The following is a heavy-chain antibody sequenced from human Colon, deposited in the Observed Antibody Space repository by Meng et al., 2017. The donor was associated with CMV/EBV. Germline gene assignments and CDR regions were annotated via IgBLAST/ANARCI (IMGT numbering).Heavy chain of an antibody. Sequence: GESLKISCAASGSSFSNSWMIWVRRAPGKGLEWVANTNEDGSDKYYVDSVKGRFTIFRDSAKNSVYLQMNSLSAEDTAVYYCASTGPLYGLYFCYWGQGTLVTVSS. D-gene: IGHD2-8*01. CDR3: ASTGPLYGLYFCY. CDR1: GSSFSNSW. V-gene: IGHV3-7*01. J-gene: IGHJ4*02. CDR2: TNEDGSDK.